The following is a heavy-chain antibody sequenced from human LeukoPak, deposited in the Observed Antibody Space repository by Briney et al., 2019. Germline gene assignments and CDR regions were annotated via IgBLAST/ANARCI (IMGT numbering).Heavy chain of an antibody. CDR1: GFTFSSYA. D-gene: IGHD6-6*01. V-gene: IGHV3-30-3*01. CDR3: AYSSSSGFDY. Sequence: GGSLRLSCAASGFTFSSYAMHWVRQAPGKGLEWVAVISYDGSNKYYADSVKGRFTISRDNSKNTPYLQMNSLRAEDTAVYYCAYSSSSGFDYWGQGTLVTVSS. J-gene: IGHJ4*02. CDR2: ISYDGSNK.